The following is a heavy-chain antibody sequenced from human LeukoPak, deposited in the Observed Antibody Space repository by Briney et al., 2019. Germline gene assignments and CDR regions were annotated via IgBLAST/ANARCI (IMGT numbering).Heavy chain of an antibody. CDR2: IKSKTDGGTT. J-gene: IGHJ3*02. D-gene: IGHD4-17*01. Sequence: GGSLRLSCAASGFTFSNAWMSWVRQAPGKGLEWVGRIKSKTDGGTTDYAAPVKGRFTISRDDSKNTLYLQMNSLKTEDTAVYYCTTDQYYGDYTRRGDIWGQGTMVTVSS. CDR3: TTDQYYGDYTRRGDI. CDR1: GFTFSNAW. V-gene: IGHV3-15*01.